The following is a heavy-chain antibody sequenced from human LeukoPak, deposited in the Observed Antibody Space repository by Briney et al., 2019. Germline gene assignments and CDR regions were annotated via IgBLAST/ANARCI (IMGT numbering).Heavy chain of an antibody. CDR1: GGSIGSYY. V-gene: IGHV4-59*01. D-gene: IGHD6-19*01. J-gene: IGHJ4*02. CDR2: ISYSGSI. Sequence: SETLSLTCTVSGGSIGSYYWSWIRQPPGKGLEWIGYISYSGSINYNPSLKSRLTISVDTSKNQFSLKLSSVTAADTAVYYCARVLGAGTLFPFDHWGQGTLVTVSS. CDR3: ARVLGAGTLFPFDH.